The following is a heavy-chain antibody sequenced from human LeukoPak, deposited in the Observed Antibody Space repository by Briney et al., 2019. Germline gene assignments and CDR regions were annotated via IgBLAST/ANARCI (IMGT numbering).Heavy chain of an antibody. CDR1: GFTFSNYV. J-gene: IGHJ4*02. CDR2: ISSEGSNK. V-gene: IGHV3-30*03. CDR3: ARVTVAGTHFDS. D-gene: IGHD6-19*01. Sequence: GGSLRLSCAASGFTFSNYVMHWVRQAPGKGLEWVAVISSEGSNKYYADSVKGRFTISRDNSKTTLYLQMSSLRAEDTAVYYCARVTVAGTHFDSWGQGTLVPVSS.